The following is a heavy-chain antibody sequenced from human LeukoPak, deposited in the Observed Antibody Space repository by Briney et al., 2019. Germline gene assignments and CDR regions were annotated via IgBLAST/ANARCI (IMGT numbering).Heavy chain of an antibody. CDR1: GFTLSSYA. J-gene: IGHJ6*03. Sequence: PGGSLRLSCAASGFTLSSYAMSWVRQGPGKGLEWVSGINWNGGSTGYADSVKGRFTISRDNAKNSLYLQMNSLRAEDTAVYYCAKDLVVAATTYYYYYMDVWGKGTTVTISS. V-gene: IGHV3-20*04. CDR3: AKDLVVAATTYYYYYMDV. CDR2: INWNGGST. D-gene: IGHD2-15*01.